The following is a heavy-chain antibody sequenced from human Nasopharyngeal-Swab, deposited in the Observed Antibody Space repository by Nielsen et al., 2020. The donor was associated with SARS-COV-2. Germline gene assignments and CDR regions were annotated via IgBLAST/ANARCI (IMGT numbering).Heavy chain of an antibody. CDR2: IYYGGDIT. D-gene: IGHD6-19*01. Sequence: WIRQSPGQGLEWVSVIYYGGDITYYADSVKGRFTTSRDNSKNTVHLQMNSLRADDTAIYYCAKNRDSVAGTPDDAFDIWGQGTMVTVSS. V-gene: IGHV3-23*03. CDR3: AKNRDSVAGTPDDAFDI. J-gene: IGHJ3*02.